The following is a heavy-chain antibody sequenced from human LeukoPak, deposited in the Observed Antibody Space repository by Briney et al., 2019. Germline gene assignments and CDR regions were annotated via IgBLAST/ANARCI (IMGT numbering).Heavy chain of an antibody. CDR2: ISYDGSNK. CDR3: AFGPYYYYYMDV. V-gene: IGHV3-30*03. Sequence: PGGSLRLSCAASGFTFSTYGIHWVRQAPGKGLEWVAIISYDGSNKYYPDSVKGRFTISRDNSKNTLYLQMNSLRPEDTAVYYCAFGPYYYYYMDVWGKGTTVTVSS. D-gene: IGHD3-10*01. J-gene: IGHJ6*03. CDR1: GFTFSTYG.